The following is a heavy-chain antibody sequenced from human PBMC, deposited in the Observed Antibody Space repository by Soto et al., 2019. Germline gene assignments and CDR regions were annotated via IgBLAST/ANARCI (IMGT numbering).Heavy chain of an antibody. CDR2: IYPGDSDA. CDR1: VYRFTTYW. D-gene: IGHD5-18*01. CDR3: ARLGVEYSYGFFGSPWFDP. Sequence: PVDSLTMSCARSVYRFTTYWIGLVAQMPVKVLDWMGIIYPGDSDARYSPSFQVQVTIAADKAIGTAYLQWGSLKDSDTDMYYCARLGVEYSYGFFGSPWFDPWSQGTLATVYS. V-gene: IGHV5-51*01. J-gene: IGHJ5*02.